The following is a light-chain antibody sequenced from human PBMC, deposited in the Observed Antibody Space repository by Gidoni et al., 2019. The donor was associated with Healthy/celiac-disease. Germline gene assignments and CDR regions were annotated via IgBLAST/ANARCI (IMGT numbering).Light chain of an antibody. J-gene: IGLJ2*01. CDR3: QAWDSSTVV. CDR1: KLGDKY. Sequence: SYELTQPPSVSVSPGQTAIITCSGDKLGDKYACWYQQKPGQSPVLVIYQDSKRPSGIPERFSGSNSGNTATLTISGTQAMDEADYYCQAWDSSTVVFGGGTKRTVL. V-gene: IGLV3-1*01. CDR2: QDS.